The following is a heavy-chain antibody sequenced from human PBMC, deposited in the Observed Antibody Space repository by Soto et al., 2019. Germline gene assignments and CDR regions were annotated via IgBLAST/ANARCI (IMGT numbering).Heavy chain of an antibody. V-gene: IGHV4-59*08. Sequence: QVQLQESGPGLVKPSETLSLTCIVSGGSISSYSWSWIRQPPGKGLEWIGYIYYSGSTNYNPSLKRRVTISADTSQSQFSLDLNSATAADPAVYYCAGHFRDGYNDLGYWGQGTLVTVSS. J-gene: IGHJ4*02. CDR2: IYYSGST. CDR3: AGHFRDGYNDLGY. CDR1: GGSISSYS. D-gene: IGHD5-12*01.